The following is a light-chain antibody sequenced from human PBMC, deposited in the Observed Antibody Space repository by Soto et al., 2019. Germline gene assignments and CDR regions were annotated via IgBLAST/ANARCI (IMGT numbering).Light chain of an antibody. CDR1: NIGSKS. Sequence: SYELTQPPSVSVAPGQTARITCGGKNIGSKSVHWYQQKSDQAHVLVVYDDSDRPSGIPERFSGSNSGNTATLTISRVEAGDEADYYCQVWDASNDLHILFGGGTKLTVL. CDR2: DDS. J-gene: IGLJ2*01. V-gene: IGLV3-21*02. CDR3: QVWDASNDLHIL.